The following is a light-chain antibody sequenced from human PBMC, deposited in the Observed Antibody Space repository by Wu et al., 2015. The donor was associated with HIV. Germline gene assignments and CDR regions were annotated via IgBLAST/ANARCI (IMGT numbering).Light chain of an antibody. V-gene: IGKV1-8*01. Sequence: STGDRVTITCRASQRISSYLAWYQQKPRKAPKLLIYAASTLQSGVPSRFSGSGSGTDFTLTISCLQSEDFATYYCQQYYSYPLTFGGGTKVEIK. CDR3: QQYYSYPLT. CDR1: QRISSY. CDR2: AAS. J-gene: IGKJ4*01.